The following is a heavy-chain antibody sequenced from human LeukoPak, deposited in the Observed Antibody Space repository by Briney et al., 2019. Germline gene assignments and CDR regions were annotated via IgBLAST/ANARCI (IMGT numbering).Heavy chain of an antibody. Sequence: GGSLRLSCAASGFTFSNYAMSWVRQAPGKGLEWVSVISGIGGATYYADSVKGRFSISRDNSKNTLYLQMNSLRAEDTAVYYCAKGSAAAGYTYANDHWGQGTLVTVSS. CDR2: ISGIGGAT. CDR1: GFTFSNYA. CDR3: AKGSAAAGYTYANDH. V-gene: IGHV3-23*01. D-gene: IGHD5-18*01. J-gene: IGHJ5*02.